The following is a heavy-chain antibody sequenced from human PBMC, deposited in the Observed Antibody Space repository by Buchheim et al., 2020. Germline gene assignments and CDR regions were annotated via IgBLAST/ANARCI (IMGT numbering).Heavy chain of an antibody. D-gene: IGHD5-12*01. Sequence: QVQLVQSGAEVKKPGSSVKVSCKASGGTFSSYVISWVRQAPGQGLEWMGGIIPFFGTANYAQKFQGRVTITADESTSTAYMELSSLRSEDTAVYYCARGLPVRRGYSSYDFAWFDPWGQGTL. CDR3: ARGLPVRRGYSSYDFAWFDP. V-gene: IGHV1-69*01. J-gene: IGHJ5*02. CDR1: GGTFSSYV. CDR2: IIPFFGTA.